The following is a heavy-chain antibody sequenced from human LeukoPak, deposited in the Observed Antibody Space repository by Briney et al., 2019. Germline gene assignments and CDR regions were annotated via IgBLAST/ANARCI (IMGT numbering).Heavy chain of an antibody. Sequence: ASVKVSRKASGYTFTSYDINWVRQATGQGLEWMGWMNPNSGNTGYAQKFQGRVTMTRNTSISTAYMELSSLRSEDTAVYYCVRKIAAATDYYYYGMDVWGQGTTVTVSS. J-gene: IGHJ6*02. CDR3: VRKIAAATDYYYYGMDV. CDR1: GYTFTSYD. V-gene: IGHV1-8*01. D-gene: IGHD6-13*01. CDR2: MNPNSGNT.